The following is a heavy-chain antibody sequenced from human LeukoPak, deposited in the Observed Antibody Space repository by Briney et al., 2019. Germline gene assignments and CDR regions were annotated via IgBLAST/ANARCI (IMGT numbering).Heavy chain of an antibody. CDR2: ISSSSSYI. Sequence: GGSLRLSCAASGFTFSSYSMNWVRQAPGKGLEWVSSISSSSSYIYYADSVKGRFTISRDNAKNSLYLQMNSLRAEDTAVYYCARDLGYCSGGSCYSVDYWGQGTLVTVSS. D-gene: IGHD2-15*01. CDR1: GFTFSSYS. J-gene: IGHJ4*02. CDR3: ARDLGYCSGGSCYSVDY. V-gene: IGHV3-21*01.